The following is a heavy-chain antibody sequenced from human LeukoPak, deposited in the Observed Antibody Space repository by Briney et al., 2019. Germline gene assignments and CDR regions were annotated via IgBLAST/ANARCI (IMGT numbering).Heavy chain of an antibody. V-gene: IGHV3-30-3*01. Sequence: GGSLRLSCAASGFTFSNYFMHWVRQAPGKGLEWVADIANDGSHTFYVESVKGRFTISRDNSKNTLYLQMNSLRVEDTAVYFCARERQDTIIHSGAFDIWGQGTMVAVSS. CDR3: ARERQDTIIHSGAFDI. J-gene: IGHJ3*02. D-gene: IGHD3-10*01. CDR1: GFTFSNYF. CDR2: IANDGSHT.